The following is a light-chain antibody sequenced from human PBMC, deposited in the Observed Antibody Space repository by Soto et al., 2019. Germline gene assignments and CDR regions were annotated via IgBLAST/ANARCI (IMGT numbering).Light chain of an antibody. CDR3: SSYTSSGTLYV. CDR2: EVT. V-gene: IGLV2-14*01. CDR1: FNDVGGYNY. Sequence: QSALTQPPSASGSPGQSVTISCTGTFNDVGGYNYVSWYQQHPGKAPKVIIYEVTYRPSGVSDRFSGSKSGNTASLTVSGLQAEDEADYYCSSYTSSGTLYVFGTGTKLTVL. J-gene: IGLJ1*01.